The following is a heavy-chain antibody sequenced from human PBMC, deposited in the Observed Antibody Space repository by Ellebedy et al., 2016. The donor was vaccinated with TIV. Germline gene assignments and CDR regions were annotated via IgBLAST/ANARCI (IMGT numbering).Heavy chain of an antibody. CDR3: ARDRPYYDLLTGYRTPFDL. CDR2: IWYDGSSE. V-gene: IGHV3-33*01. J-gene: IGHJ4*02. D-gene: IGHD3-9*01. CDR1: GFRFHAYS. Sequence: PGGSLRLSCAASGFRFHAYSIHWVRQAPGKGLEWVAVIWYDGSSESYADSVKGRFTISRDNTDNTVYLEMNSLRSEDTAVYYCARDRPYYDLLTGYRTPFDLWGQGTLVTVSS.